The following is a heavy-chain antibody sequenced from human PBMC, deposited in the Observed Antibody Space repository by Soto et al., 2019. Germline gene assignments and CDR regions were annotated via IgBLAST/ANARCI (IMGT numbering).Heavy chain of an antibody. CDR1: GFTFSSYA. CDR2: IGGSGGST. Sequence: EVQLLESGGGLVQPGGSLRLSCAASGFTFSSYAMSWVRQAPGKGLEWVSVIGGSGGSTYYADSVKGRFTVSRDNSKNSLYLQMNSLRPEDTALYFCAAFKFRPIWSDSWGQGTLVTVSS. CDR3: AAFKFRPIWSDS. D-gene: IGHD3-10*01. J-gene: IGHJ4*02. V-gene: IGHV3-23*01.